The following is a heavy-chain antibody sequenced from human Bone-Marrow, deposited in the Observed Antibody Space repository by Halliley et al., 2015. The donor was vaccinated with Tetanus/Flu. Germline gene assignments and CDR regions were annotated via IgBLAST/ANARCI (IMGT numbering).Heavy chain of an antibody. J-gene: IGHJ4*02. CDR2: IPYTGST. CDR3: ARLTAWYHLDY. D-gene: IGHD2-21*02. V-gene: IGHV4-61*07. Sequence: LEWIGSIPYTGSTNHNPSLKRRVTMSADTSKNQFSLKLSSVTAADTAVYYCARLTAWYHLDYWGQGTLVTVSS.